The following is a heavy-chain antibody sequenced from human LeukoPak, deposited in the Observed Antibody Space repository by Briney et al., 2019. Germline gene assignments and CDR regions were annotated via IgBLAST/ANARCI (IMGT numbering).Heavy chain of an antibody. CDR2: TYYIGST. J-gene: IGHJ4*02. CDR1: GGSISSGGYY. CDR3: ARGPPGRYDFWRWWAERGYFDY. V-gene: IGHV4-31*03. D-gene: IGHD3-3*01. Sequence: PSETLSLTCTVSGGSISSGGYYWSWIRQHQGKGLDWIGYTYYIGSTYYNPSLKSRVTISVDTSKIQFSLKLSSVTAPDTAVYYCARGPPGRYDFWRWWAERGYFDYWGQGTLVTVSS.